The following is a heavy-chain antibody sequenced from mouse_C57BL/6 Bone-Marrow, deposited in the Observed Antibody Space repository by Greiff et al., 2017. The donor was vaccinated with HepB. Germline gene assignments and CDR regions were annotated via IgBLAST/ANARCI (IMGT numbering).Heavy chain of an antibody. V-gene: IGHV2-5*01. CDR1: GFSLTSYG. CDR2: IWRGGST. CDR3: AKSRAYYGSSYGYFDY. Sequence: VHLVESGPGLVQPSQSLSITCTVSGFSLTSYGVHWVRQSPGKGLEWLGVIWRGGSTDYNAAFMSSLSITKDNSKSQVFFKMNSLQADDTAIYYCAKSRAYYGSSYGYFDYWGQGTTLTVSS. J-gene: IGHJ2*01. D-gene: IGHD1-1*01.